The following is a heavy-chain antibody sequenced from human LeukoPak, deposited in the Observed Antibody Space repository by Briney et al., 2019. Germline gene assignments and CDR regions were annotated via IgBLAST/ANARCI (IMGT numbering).Heavy chain of an antibody. CDR2: IKGVGSET. CDR3: AVWYVDY. Sequence: PGGSLRLSCAASGFTFSSYWMTWVRQAPGKGLEWVADIKGVGSETSYVDSVKGRFTISRDNAEKSLYLQMNGLGAEDTALYYCAVWYVDYWGQGTLVTVSS. CDR1: GFTFSSYW. J-gene: IGHJ4*02. V-gene: IGHV3-7*01.